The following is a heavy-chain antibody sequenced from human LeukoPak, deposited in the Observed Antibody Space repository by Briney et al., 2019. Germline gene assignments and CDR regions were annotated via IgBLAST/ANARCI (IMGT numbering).Heavy chain of an antibody. CDR2: ISGSGGST. D-gene: IGHD2-8*01. V-gene: IGHV3-23*01. CDR3: AKEYCTDGVCSPLDY. CDR1: GFIFSSYA. J-gene: IGHJ4*02. Sequence: GGSLRLSCAASGFIFSSYAMSWVRQAPGKGLEWVSGISGSGGSTYYADSVKGRFTISRDNSNNTLYLQMNSLRAEDTAVYYCAKEYCTDGVCSPLDYWGQGTLVTVSS.